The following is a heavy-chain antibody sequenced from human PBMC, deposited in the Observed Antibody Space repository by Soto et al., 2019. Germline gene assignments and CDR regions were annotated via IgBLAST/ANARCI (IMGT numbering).Heavy chain of an antibody. J-gene: IGHJ4*02. V-gene: IGHV3-30*03. Sequence: QVQLVESGGGVVQPGRSLRLSCAASGFSLSIYDFHWVRQAPGKGLEWVAFISYDGSNNYYADSVKGRFTISRDNSKNTLFLQMNSLRVEDTAVYYCAQRGDFGDPSPGGYWGQGTLVTVSS. CDR3: AQRGDFGDPSPGGY. CDR2: ISYDGSNN. CDR1: GFSLSIYD. D-gene: IGHD4-17*01.